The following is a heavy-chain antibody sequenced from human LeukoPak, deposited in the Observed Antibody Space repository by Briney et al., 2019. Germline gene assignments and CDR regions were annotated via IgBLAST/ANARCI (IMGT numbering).Heavy chain of an antibody. CDR3: ARANYYYDSSGYYYNYYFDS. V-gene: IGHV4-30-2*01. CDR1: GDSSSSGSFA. Sequence: SETLSLTCGVSGDSSSSGSFAWSWIRQPPGKGLEWIGYIYRSGTTHYNPSLKSRVTISADRSKNQFSLRLSSMTAADTAVYYCARANYYYDSSGYYYNYYFDSWGQGALVTVSS. CDR2: IYRSGTT. D-gene: IGHD3-22*01. J-gene: IGHJ4*02.